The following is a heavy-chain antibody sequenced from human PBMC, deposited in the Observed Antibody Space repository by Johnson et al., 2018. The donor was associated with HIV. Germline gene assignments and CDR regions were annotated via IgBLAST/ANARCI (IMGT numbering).Heavy chain of an antibody. Sequence: VQLVESGGGLVQPGGSLRLSCAASGFTFSSYWMHWVRQVPGKGLVWVSRINSDGSITSYADSVKGRVSSARDSAKNMLYLQMNSLRAEDTAVYYCVRGGLYSSPTWNAAFDIWGQGTMVTFSS. J-gene: IGHJ3*02. V-gene: IGHV3-74*02. D-gene: IGHD6-13*01. CDR2: INSDGSIT. CDR3: VRGGLYSSPTWNAAFDI. CDR1: GFTFSSYW.